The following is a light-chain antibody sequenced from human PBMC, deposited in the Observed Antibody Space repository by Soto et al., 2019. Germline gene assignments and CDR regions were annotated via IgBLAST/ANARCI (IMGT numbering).Light chain of an antibody. Sequence: DIVMTQSPLSLPVTPGEPASISCRSSQSLLYRNGNNYLNWYLQKPEQSPQLLIYLTSYRDSGVPDRFSGSGSGTYFTLNISRVEAEDVGVYYCLQALQTPTTFGQGTRLEIK. CDR1: QSLLYRNGNNY. CDR2: LTS. CDR3: LQALQTPTT. J-gene: IGKJ5*01. V-gene: IGKV2-28*01.